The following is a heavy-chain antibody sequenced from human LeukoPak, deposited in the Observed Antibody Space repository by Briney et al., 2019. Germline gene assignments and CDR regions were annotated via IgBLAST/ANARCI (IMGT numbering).Heavy chain of an antibody. J-gene: IGHJ4*02. D-gene: IGHD3-10*01. V-gene: IGHV5-51*01. CDR2: VYPGDSDSDT. CDR1: GYAFTNYW. CDR3: ARRDYYGSGSYWGAFDY. Sequence: GESLKISCKGSGYAFTNYWIGWVRQMPGKGLKWMGVVYPGDSDSDTKYSPSFQGQVTISADKSITTAYLQWSSLKASDTAIYYCARRDYYGSGSYWGAFDYWGQGTLVTVSS.